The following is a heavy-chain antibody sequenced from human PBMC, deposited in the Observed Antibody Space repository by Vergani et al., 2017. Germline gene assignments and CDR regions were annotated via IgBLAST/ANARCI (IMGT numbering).Heavy chain of an antibody. D-gene: IGHD4-17*01. V-gene: IGHV1-69*02. CDR1: GGTFSSYT. CDR2: IIPILGIA. J-gene: IGHJ6*02. CDR3: ARATTVTTYSPGYGMDV. Sequence: QVQLVHSGAEVKKPGSSVTVSCKASGGTFSSYTISWVRQAPGQGLEWMGRIIPILGIANYAQKFQGRVTITADKSTSTAYMELSSLRSEDTAVYYCARATTVTTYSPGYGMDVWGQGTTVTVSS.